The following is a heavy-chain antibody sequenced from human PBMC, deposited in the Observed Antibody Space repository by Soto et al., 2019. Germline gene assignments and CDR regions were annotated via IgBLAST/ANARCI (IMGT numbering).Heavy chain of an antibody. CDR2: IYYSGST. CDR1: GGSVSSGSYY. CDR3: ALLNIVVVPADHEATGFDP. D-gene: IGHD2-2*01. Sequence: QVQLQESGPGLVKPSETLSLTCTVSGGSVSSGSYYWSWIRQPPGKGLEWIGYIYYSGSTNYNPSLQSQVTISVNSAKNQCSLKLSTVTAADTAVYYCALLNIVVVPADHEATGFDPWGQGTLFTVSS. V-gene: IGHV4-61*01. J-gene: IGHJ5*02.